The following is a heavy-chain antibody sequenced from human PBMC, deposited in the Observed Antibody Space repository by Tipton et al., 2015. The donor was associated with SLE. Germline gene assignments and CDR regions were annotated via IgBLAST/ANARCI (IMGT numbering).Heavy chain of an antibody. J-gene: IGHJ6*03. CDR3: ARDQGYYDISGYYYYMDV. Sequence: SLRLSCAASGFTFSSYSMNWVRQAPGKGLEWVSSISSSSSYIYYADSVKGRFTISRDNAKNSLYLQMNSLRAEDTAVYYCARDQGYYDISGYYYYMDVWGKGTTVTVSS. V-gene: IGHV3-21*04. CDR2: ISSSSSYI. CDR1: GFTFSSYS. D-gene: IGHD3-9*01.